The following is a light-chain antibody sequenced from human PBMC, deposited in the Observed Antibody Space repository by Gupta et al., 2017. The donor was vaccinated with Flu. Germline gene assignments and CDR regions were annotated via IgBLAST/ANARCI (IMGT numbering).Light chain of an antibody. J-gene: IGLJ2*01. CDR1: SGNIAIGC. Sequence: IITCSRSSGNIAIGCDRLYRQRPETSPTPVIFQDHQRPSGVPDRFSGAIANSDNSASLTLKRVKAEDEADYFCQGYESSSHYVVFGGGTKLTVL. V-gene: IGLV6-57*01. CDR2: QDH. CDR3: QGYESSSHYVV.